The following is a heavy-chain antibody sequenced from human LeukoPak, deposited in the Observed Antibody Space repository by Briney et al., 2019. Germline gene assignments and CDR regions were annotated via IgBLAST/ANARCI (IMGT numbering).Heavy chain of an antibody. CDR3: ARCDYGSGSYDY. CDR2: INPNSGGT. Sequence: ASVKVSCKASGFTFTGYYMHWVRQAPGQGLEWMGRINPNSGGTNYAQKFQGRVTMTRDTSISTAYMELSRLRSDDTAVDYCARCDYGSGSYDYWGQGTLVTVSS. D-gene: IGHD3-10*01. CDR1: GFTFTGYY. V-gene: IGHV1-2*06. J-gene: IGHJ4*02.